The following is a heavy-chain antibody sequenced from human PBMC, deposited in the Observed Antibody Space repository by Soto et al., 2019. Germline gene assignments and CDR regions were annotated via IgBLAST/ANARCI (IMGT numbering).Heavy chain of an antibody. D-gene: IGHD2-15*01. CDR2: IYYSGST. V-gene: IGHV4-59*01. CDR3: ARGYYSGGSWYTGNFDY. CDR1: GGSISSYY. J-gene: IGHJ4*02. Sequence: SETLSLTCTVSGGSISSYYWSWIRQPPGKGLEWIGYIYYSGSTNYNPSLKSRVTISVDTSKNQFSLKLSSVTAADTAVYYCARGYYSGGSWYTGNFDYWGQGTLVTVSS.